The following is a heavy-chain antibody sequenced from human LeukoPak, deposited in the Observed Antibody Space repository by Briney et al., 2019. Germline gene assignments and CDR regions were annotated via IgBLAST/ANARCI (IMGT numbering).Heavy chain of an antibody. D-gene: IGHD2/OR15-2a*01. CDR3: AGHHPRNTVDF. CDR1: GGSISSYY. V-gene: IGHV4-59*08. CDR2: ISDIGSM. Sequence: SETLSLTCTVSGGSISSYYWSWIRQPPGKGLEWIAYISDIGSMNYNPSLKSRVTISLETSKNQFSLKLSSVTAADTAVYYCAGHHPRNTVDFWGQGTLVTVSS. J-gene: IGHJ4*02.